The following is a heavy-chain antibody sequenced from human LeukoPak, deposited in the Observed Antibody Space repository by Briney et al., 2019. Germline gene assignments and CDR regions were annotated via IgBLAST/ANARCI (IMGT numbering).Heavy chain of an antibody. V-gene: IGHV5-51*01. D-gene: IGHD3-16*01. CDR3: ATYFAGAETFDI. CDR1: GNSITTYW. Sequence: GESLKISCKASGNSITTYWIGWVRQKPGKGLEWMGLIFPGDSDTKYSPSFQGHVTISADKAISTAYLQWSSLKASDTAMYYCATYFAGAETFDIWGQGTMVTVSS. J-gene: IGHJ3*02. CDR2: IFPGDSDT.